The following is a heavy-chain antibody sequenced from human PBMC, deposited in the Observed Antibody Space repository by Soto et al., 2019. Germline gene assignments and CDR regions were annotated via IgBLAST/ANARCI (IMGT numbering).Heavy chain of an antibody. Sequence: GGSLRLSCAASGFSFSTYWMHWVRQAPGKGLVWVSRTNTDGSSTTYADSVEGRFTISRDNAKNTLYLQMNSLRAEDTAVYYCARGTRVIPAESDFDYWGQGTLVTVSS. CDR1: GFSFSTYW. V-gene: IGHV3-74*01. D-gene: IGHD2-2*01. J-gene: IGHJ4*02. CDR2: TNTDGSST. CDR3: ARGTRVIPAESDFDY.